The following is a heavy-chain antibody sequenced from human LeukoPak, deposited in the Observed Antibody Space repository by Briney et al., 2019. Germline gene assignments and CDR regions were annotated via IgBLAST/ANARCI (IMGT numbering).Heavy chain of an antibody. J-gene: IGHJ6*03. CDR2: VRYDGSNK. D-gene: IGHD2-15*01. CDR3: ARDAGYCSGGSCYFPVYYYYYYMDV. Sequence: GGSLRLSCAASGFTFSSYGMYWVRQAPGKGLEWVAFVRYDGSNKYYADSVKGRFTISRDNAKNSLYLQMNSLRAEDTAVYYCARDAGYCSGGSCYFPVYYYYYYMDVWGKGTTVTVSS. V-gene: IGHV3-30*02. CDR1: GFTFSSYG.